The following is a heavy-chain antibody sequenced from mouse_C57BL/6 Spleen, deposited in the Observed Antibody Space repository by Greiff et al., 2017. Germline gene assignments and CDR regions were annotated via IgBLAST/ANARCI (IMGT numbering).Heavy chain of an antibody. CDR1: GYTFTEYP. J-gene: IGHJ3*01. CDR2: IYTDTGEP. Sequence: VQLVESGPELKKPGATVKISCKASGYTFTEYPMHWVKQAPGKGFKWMGMIYTDTGEPTYDEEFKGRFAFSLVTSASTAYLQSNNLKKEDTATYFCVEGLRRGVAYWGKGTLVTVSA. V-gene: IGHV9-1*01. D-gene: IGHD2-4*01. CDR3: VEGLRRGVAY.